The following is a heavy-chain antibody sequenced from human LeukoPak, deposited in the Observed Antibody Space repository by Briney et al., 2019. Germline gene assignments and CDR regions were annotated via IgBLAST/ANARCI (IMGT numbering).Heavy chain of an antibody. CDR2: INSDGSSA. CDR3: AKDLGKQLVPGYFDY. D-gene: IGHD6-6*01. V-gene: IGHV3-74*01. CDR1: AFTFSSYW. J-gene: IGHJ4*02. Sequence: PGGSLRLSCAASAFTFSSYWMHWVRQAPGKGLVWVSRINSDGSSASYADSVKGRFIISRDNAKNTLYLQMNSLRAEDTAVYYCAKDLGKQLVPGYFDYWGQGTLVTVSS.